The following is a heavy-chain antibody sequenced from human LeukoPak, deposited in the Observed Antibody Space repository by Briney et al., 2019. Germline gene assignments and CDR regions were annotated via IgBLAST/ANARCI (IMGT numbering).Heavy chain of an antibody. CDR1: SGAISSYY. Sequence: PSETLSLTCTVSSGAISSYYWSWIRQPPGKGLEWIGYIYYSGSTKYNPSLKSRVTISVDTSKNQLSLKLSSVTAADTAVYYCARTAGYYYGSGSYYAWFDPWGQGTLVTVSS. V-gene: IGHV4-59*01. D-gene: IGHD3-10*01. J-gene: IGHJ5*02. CDR3: ARTAGYYYGSGSYYAWFDP. CDR2: IYYSGST.